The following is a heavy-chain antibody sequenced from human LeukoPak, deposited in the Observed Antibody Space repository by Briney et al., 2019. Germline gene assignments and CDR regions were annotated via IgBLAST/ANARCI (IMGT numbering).Heavy chain of an antibody. CDR1: GYTFTSYY. J-gene: IGHJ4*01. Sequence: ASVKVSCKASGYTFTSYYMHWVRQAPGQGLEWMGIINPSGGSTSYAQKFQGRVTMTRDTSTSTVYMELSSLRSEDTAVYYCAPDLTGNVPGYWGQEPWSPSPQ. D-gene: IGHD7-27*01. CDR3: APDLTGNVPGY. CDR2: INPSGGST. V-gene: IGHV1-46*01.